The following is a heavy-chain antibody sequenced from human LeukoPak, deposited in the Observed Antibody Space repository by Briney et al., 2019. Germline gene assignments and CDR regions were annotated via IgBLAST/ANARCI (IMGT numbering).Heavy chain of an antibody. V-gene: IGHV4-4*07. CDR3: ARARGGGGSYGHFDY. D-gene: IGHD2-21*02. Sequence: SETLSLACTVSGASISNYYWTWIRQLAGEGLERIGRIYSSGNTNYNPSLKSRVTMSLDTSKNQFSLRLSSVTAADTAVYYCARARGGGGSYGHFDYWGQGTLVTVSS. CDR2: IYSSGNT. J-gene: IGHJ4*02. CDR1: GASISNYY.